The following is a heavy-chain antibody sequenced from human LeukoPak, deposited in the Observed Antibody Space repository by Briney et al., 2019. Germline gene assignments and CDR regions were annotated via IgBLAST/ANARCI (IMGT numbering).Heavy chain of an antibody. D-gene: IGHD7-27*01. CDR2: IYYSGST. Sequence: SETLSLTCTVSGGSISSYYWSWIRQPPGKRLEWIGYIYYSGSTNYNPSLKSRVTISVDTSKNQFSLKLSSVTAADTAVYYCASEAGDSPGLGSAYFDYWGQGTLVTVSS. V-gene: IGHV4-59*01. CDR3: ASEAGDSPGLGSAYFDY. J-gene: IGHJ4*02. CDR1: GGSISSYY.